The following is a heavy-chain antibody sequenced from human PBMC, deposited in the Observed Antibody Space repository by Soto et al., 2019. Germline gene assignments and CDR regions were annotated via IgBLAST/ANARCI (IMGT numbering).Heavy chain of an antibody. CDR3: AGAAGRRFYHGLDV. J-gene: IGHJ6*02. CDR2: INQSGST. CDR1: GASSSNYY. V-gene: IGHV4-34*01. Sequence: SETLSLTCAFYGASSSNYYWSWIRQSPGKGLEWIGEINQSGSTNYNPSLKSRVIISLDTSKSQFSLRLRSVTAADSTIYYCAGAAGRRFYHGLDVWGQGTTVTVSS. D-gene: IGHD6-13*01.